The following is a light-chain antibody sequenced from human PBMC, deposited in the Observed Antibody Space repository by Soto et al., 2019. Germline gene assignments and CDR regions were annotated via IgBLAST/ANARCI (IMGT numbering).Light chain of an antibody. J-gene: IGLJ2*01. V-gene: IGLV1-51*01. CDR1: SSNIGSNY. Sequence: QSVLTQPPSVSAAPGQKVTISCSGSSSNIGSNYVSWYQQLPGTAPKVLIYDNNKRPSGIPDRFSGSKSGTSATLGITGLQTGDEADYYCGTWDSSPSAGVFGGGTKVTVL. CDR2: DNN. CDR3: GTWDSSPSAGV.